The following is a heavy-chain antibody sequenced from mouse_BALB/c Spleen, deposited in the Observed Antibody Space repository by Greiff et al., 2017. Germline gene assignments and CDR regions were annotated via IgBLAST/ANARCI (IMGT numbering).Heavy chain of an antibody. V-gene: IGHV1-69*02. D-gene: IGHD3-1*01. J-gene: IGHJ4*01. CDR3: TRSGSYYAMDY. CDR2: IYPSDSYT. CDR1: GYTFTSYW. Sequence: QVQLQQPGAELVGPGASVKLSCKASGYTFTSYWINWVKQRPGQGLEWIGNIYPSDSYTNYNQKFKDKATLTVDKSSSTAYMQLSSPTSEDSAVYYCTRSGSYYAMDYWGQGTSVTVSS.